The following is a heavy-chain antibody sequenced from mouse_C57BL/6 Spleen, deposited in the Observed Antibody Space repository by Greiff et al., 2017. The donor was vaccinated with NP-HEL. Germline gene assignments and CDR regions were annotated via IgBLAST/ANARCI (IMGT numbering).Heavy chain of an antibody. V-gene: IGHV3-1*01. CDR3: ARGGQLRLHGFDY. CDR2: ISYSGST. CDR1: GYSITSGYD. Sequence: EVHLVESGPGMVKPSQSLSLTCTVTGYSITSGYDWHWIRHFPGNKLEWMGYISYSGSTNYNPSLKSRISITHDTSKNHFFLKLNSVTTEDTATYYCARGGQLRLHGFDYWGQGTTLTVSS. J-gene: IGHJ2*01. D-gene: IGHD3-2*02.